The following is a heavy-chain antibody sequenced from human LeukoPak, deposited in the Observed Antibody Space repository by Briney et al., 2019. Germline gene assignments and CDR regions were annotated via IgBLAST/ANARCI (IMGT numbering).Heavy chain of an antibody. Sequence: GGSLRLSCAASGFTFRSYGMHWVRQAPGKGLEWVAFIRYDGSNKYYADSVKGRFTISRDNSKNTLYLQMNSLRAEDTAVYYCAKELGACSSTSCYRVNYYYYYMDVWGKGTTVTVSS. J-gene: IGHJ6*03. CDR3: AKELGACSSTSCYRVNYYYYYMDV. D-gene: IGHD2-2*02. V-gene: IGHV3-30*02. CDR2: IRYDGSNK. CDR1: GFTFRSYG.